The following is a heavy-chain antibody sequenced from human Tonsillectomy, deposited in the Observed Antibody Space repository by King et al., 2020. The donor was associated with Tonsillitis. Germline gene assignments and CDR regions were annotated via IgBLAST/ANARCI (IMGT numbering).Heavy chain of an antibody. D-gene: IGHD2/OR15-2a*01. J-gene: IGHJ3*01. CDR2: INRSGDSP. Sequence: EVQLVESGGGLVQPGGSLRLSCAASGFTFTNYAMAWVRQAPERGLQCLSTINRSGDSPYYADSVKGRFTVSKDNSENTLYLQMNSLRAEDAAVYYCAIRTYEYKAGGAFDLWGQGTVVAVSS. CDR3: AIRTYEYKAGGAFDL. CDR1: GFTFTNYA. V-gene: IGHV3-23*04.